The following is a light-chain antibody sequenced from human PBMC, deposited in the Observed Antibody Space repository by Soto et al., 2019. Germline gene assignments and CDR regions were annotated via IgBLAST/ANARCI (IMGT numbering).Light chain of an antibody. V-gene: IGKV4-1*01. CDR2: WAS. CDR3: QHYYSSPLT. Sequence: DIVMTQSTDSLSVSLGARATINCKSSQSVLSSSNNKNYLAWYQQKPGQPPKVVIYWASTRGSGVPDRFSGSGSGTDFTLTISSLQAEDVAVYYCQHYYSSPLTFGGGTKVDIK. CDR1: QSVLSSSNNKNY. J-gene: IGKJ4*01.